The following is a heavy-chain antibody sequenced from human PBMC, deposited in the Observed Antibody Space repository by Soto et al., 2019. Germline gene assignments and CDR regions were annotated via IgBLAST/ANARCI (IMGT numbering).Heavy chain of an antibody. V-gene: IGHV4-61*01. J-gene: IGHJ4*02. D-gene: IGHD5-12*01. CDR3: ARVNSGYDIVGTDIDY. Sequence: SETMRHSYTVSGGAGRTRSSYGSGMRQAPGKGLEWIGYIYYSGSTNYNPSLKSRVTISVDTSKNQFSLKLSSVTAADTAVYYCARVNSGYDIVGTDIDYWGQGTLVTVS. CDR2: IYYSGST. CDR1: GGAGRTRSSY.